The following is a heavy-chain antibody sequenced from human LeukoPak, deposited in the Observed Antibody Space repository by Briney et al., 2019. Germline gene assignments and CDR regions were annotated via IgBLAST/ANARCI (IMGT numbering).Heavy chain of an antibody. D-gene: IGHD2-2*02. CDR1: GYSFTSYW. CDR2: IDPSDSYT. CDR3: ASSYCSSTSCYINRFDP. J-gene: IGHJ5*02. Sequence: GESLKISCKGSGYSFTSYWISWVRQMPGKGLEWMGRIDPSDSYTNYSPSFQGHVTISADKSISTAYLQWSSLKASGTAMYYCASSYCSSTSCYINRFDPWGQGTLVTVSS. V-gene: IGHV5-10-1*01.